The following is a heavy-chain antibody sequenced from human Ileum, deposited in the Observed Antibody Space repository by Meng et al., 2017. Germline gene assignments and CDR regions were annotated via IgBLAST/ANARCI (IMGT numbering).Heavy chain of an antibody. CDR1: GGSISGYF. V-gene: IGHV4-4*07. Sequence: QAQRQESGPGLLKPSETLSLTCTVSGGSISGYFWSWIRQPAGKGLEWIGRLYTSGITNYNPSLKSRVTMSVDTSKSQFSLNLTSVTAADTAIYYCAREKQQLGFDSWGQGTLVTVSS. J-gene: IGHJ4*02. CDR2: LYTSGIT. D-gene: IGHD1-1*01. CDR3: AREKQQLGFDS.